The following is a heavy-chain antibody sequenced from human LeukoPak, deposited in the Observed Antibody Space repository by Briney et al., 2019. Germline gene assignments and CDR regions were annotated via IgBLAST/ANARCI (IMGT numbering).Heavy chain of an antibody. J-gene: IGHJ4*02. CDR3: AKAAAGLFDY. CDR2: IYYSGST. D-gene: IGHD6-13*01. V-gene: IGHV4-31*03. CDR1: GGSISSGGDY. Sequence: SETLSLTCTVSGGSISSGGDYWSWIRQPPGKGLEWIGYIYYSGSTYYNPSLKSRVTISVDTSKNQFSLKLSSVTAADTALYYCAKAAAGLFDYWGQGTLVTVSS.